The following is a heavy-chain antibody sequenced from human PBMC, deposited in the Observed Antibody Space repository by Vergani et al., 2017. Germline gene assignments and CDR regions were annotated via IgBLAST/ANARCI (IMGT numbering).Heavy chain of an antibody. D-gene: IGHD2-2*02. CDR2: ISYDGSNK. Sequence: QVQLVESGGGLVKPGGSLRLSCAASGFTFSSYGMHWVRQAPGKGLEWVAVISYDGSNKYYADSVKGRFTISRDNSKNTLYLQMNSLRAEDTAVYYCATAFPLGYCSSTSCYTPGYWGQGTLVTVSS. V-gene: IGHV3-30*03. J-gene: IGHJ4*02. CDR1: GFTFSSYG. CDR3: ATAFPLGYCSSTSCYTPGY.